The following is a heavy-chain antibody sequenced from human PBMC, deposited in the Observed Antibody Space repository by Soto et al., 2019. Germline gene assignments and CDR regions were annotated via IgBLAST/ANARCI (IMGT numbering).Heavy chain of an antibody. V-gene: IGHV3-30*03. Sequence: QVQLVESGGGVVQPGRSLRLSCAGSGVIFSNNGMHWVRQAPGKGLEWVAFMSYDGSAKFYADSVKGRFTISRDNSKSTLFLQMSNLRAEDTAMYYCAIARVADAALDHWGQGTLVTVSS. J-gene: IGHJ4*02. D-gene: IGHD6-6*01. CDR1: GVIFSNNG. CDR2: MSYDGSAK. CDR3: AIARVADAALDH.